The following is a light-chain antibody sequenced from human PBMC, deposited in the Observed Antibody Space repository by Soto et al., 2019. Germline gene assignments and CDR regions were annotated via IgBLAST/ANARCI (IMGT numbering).Light chain of an antibody. V-gene: IGLV2-14*03. CDR1: SSDVGGYNF. J-gene: IGLJ3*02. Sequence: QSALTQTASVSGSPGQSITISCTGTSSDVGGYNFVSWYQQHPGKAPKLIIHEVTNRLSGVSGRFSGSKSGNTAFLTIPGLQAEDEAVYYCCSHSSSITWMFGGGTKLTVL. CDR2: EVT. CDR3: CSHSSSITWM.